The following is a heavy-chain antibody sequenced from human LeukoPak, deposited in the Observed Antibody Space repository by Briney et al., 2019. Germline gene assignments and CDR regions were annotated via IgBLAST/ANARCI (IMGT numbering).Heavy chain of an antibody. Sequence: PGGSLRLSCAASGFTFSSYSMNWVRQAPGKGLEWVSSITGSSGNTYYAEPAKGRFTISRDNAKNSLYLQMNSLRADDTAVYYCGRDFNYWGQGTLVTVAS. CDR3: GRDFNY. CDR2: ITGSSGNT. V-gene: IGHV3-21*01. CDR1: GFTFSSYS. J-gene: IGHJ4*02.